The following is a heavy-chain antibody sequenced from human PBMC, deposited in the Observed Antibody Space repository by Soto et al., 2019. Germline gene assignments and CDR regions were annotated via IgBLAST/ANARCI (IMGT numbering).Heavy chain of an antibody. CDR3: ARDYCSGGSRYFLRPY. CDR1: GFTFSSYA. V-gene: IGHV3-30-3*01. D-gene: IGHD2-15*01. CDR2: ISYDGSNK. Sequence: GGSLRLSCAASGFTFSSYAMHWVRQAPGKGLEWVAVISYDGSNKYYADSVKGRFTISRDNSKNTLYLQMNSLRAEDTAVYYCARDYCSGGSRYFLRPYRGQGTLVTVSS. J-gene: IGHJ1*01.